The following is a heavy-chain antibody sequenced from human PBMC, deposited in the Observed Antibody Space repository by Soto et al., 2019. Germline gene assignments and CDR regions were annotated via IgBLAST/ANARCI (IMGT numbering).Heavy chain of an antibody. CDR2: IGTAGDT. CDR1: GFTFSSYD. CDR3: ARGPILRFLEWSKPDYYFDY. V-gene: IGHV3-13*01. D-gene: IGHD3-3*01. J-gene: IGHJ4*02. Sequence: GGSLRLSCAASGFTFSSYDMHWVRQATGKGLEWVSAIGTAGDTYYPGSVKGRFTISRENAKNSLYLQMNSLRAEDTAVYYCARGPILRFLEWSKPDYYFDYWGQGTLVTVSS.